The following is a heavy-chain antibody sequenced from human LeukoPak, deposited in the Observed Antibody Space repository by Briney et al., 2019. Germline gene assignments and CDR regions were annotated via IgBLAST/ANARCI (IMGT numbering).Heavy chain of an antibody. CDR1: GYSITNGYY. D-gene: IGHD3-22*01. CDR3: ARNLSSAHLAPYYDTGAFDY. J-gene: IGHJ4*02. CDR2: IYHSGST. Sequence: SETLSLTCAVSGYSITNGYYWGWIRQPPGKGLEWIGSIYHSGSTSYNPSLKSRVTMSVDTSKNHFSLQLSSVTDADTAIYFCARNLSSAHLAPYYDTGAFDYWGQGILVTVSS. V-gene: IGHV4-38-2*01.